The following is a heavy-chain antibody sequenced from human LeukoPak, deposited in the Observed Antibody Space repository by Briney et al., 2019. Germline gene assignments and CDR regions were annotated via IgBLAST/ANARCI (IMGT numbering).Heavy chain of an antibody. J-gene: IGHJ4*02. Sequence: GASVKVSCKASGGTFSSYAISWVRQAPGQGLEWMGRIIPILGIANYAQKFQGRVTITADKSTSTAYMELSSLRSEDTAVYYCARDSGSGYDSSGYYYWGQGTLVTVSS. D-gene: IGHD3-22*01. CDR2: IIPILGIA. V-gene: IGHV1-69*04. CDR3: ARDSGSGYDSSGYYY. CDR1: GGTFSSYA.